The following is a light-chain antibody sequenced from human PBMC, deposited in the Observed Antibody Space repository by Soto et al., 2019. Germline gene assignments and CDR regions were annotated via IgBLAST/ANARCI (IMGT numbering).Light chain of an antibody. J-gene: IGLJ3*02. CDR2: SDD. Sequence: QSALTQPPSLSRTPGQRVTISCSGSNSNIGRYSVNWYQHFPGTAPKILIYSDDERPSGVPDRFSGSKSGTSASLAISGLQSEDEAEYYCAAWDDNLNGPLFGGGTQLTV. CDR3: AAWDDNLNGPL. CDR1: NSNIGRYS. V-gene: IGLV1-44*01.